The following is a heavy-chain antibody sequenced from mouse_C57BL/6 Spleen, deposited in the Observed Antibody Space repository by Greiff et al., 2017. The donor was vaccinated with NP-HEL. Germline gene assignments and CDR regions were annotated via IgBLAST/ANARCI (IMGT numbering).Heavy chain of an antibody. D-gene: IGHD3-2*02. CDR1: GFSLTSYG. CDR3: AKTAQATGYAMDY. Sequence: VQLQQSGPGLVQPSQSLSITCTVSGFSLTSYGVHWVRQSPGKGLEWLGVIWRGGSTDYNAAFMSRLSITKDNSKSQVFFKMNSLQADDTAIYYCAKTAQATGYAMDYWGQGTSVTVSS. V-gene: IGHV2-5*01. CDR2: IWRGGST. J-gene: IGHJ4*01.